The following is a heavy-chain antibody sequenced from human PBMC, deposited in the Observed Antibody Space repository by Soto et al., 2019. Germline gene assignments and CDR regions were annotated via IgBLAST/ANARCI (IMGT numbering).Heavy chain of an antibody. V-gene: IGHV1-69*02. Sequence: QVQLVQSGAEVKKPGSSVKVSCKASGDTYTITWVRQAPGQGLEWMGRIIPILDIANYAQKFQGRITITADKSTSTDYRDLSSLRSEDTAVDYCASAATAAGTFGYWGQGTLVTVSS. J-gene: IGHJ4*02. CDR3: ASAATAAGTFGY. D-gene: IGHD6-13*01. CDR1: GDTYT. CDR2: IIPILDIA.